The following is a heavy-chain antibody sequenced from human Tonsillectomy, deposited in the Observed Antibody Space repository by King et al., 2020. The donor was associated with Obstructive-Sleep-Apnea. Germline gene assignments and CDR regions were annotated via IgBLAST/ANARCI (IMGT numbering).Heavy chain of an antibody. CDR3: ARTWKITTAGTGPFDY. Sequence: QLQESGPGLVKPSETLSLTCIGSGGSISSSSYYWGWIRHPPGKGLEWIVSIYYSGSTYYNPSLKSRVTISADTSKNQFSLRLSSVTAADTAVYYCARTWKITTAGTGPFDYWGQGTLVTVSS. J-gene: IGHJ4*02. V-gene: IGHV4-39*07. CDR2: IYYSGST. D-gene: IGHD6-13*01. CDR1: GGSISSSSYY.